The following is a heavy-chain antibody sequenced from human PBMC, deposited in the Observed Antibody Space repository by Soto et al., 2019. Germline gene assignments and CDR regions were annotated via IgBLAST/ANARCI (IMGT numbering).Heavy chain of an antibody. CDR1: GFTFSSYG. V-gene: IGHV3-30*18. CDR3: AKVRASVTPAEFDY. CDR2: ISYDGSNK. J-gene: IGHJ4*02. Sequence: PGGSLRLSCAASGFTFSSYGRHWVRQAPGKGLEWVAVISYDGSNKYYADSVKGRFTISRDNSKNTLYLQMNSLRAEDTAVYYCAKVRASVTPAEFDYWGQGTLVTVSS. D-gene: IGHD4-4*01.